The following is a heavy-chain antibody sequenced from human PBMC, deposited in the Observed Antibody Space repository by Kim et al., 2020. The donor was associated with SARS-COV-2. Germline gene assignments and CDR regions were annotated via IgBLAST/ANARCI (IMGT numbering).Heavy chain of an antibody. J-gene: IGHJ4*02. D-gene: IGHD3-22*01. CDR3: AGATGVITYYFDY. Sequence: ADPDTGRLHISRENCNNTLYLQMNSRRAEDTAVYYCAGATGVITYYFDYWGQGTLVTVSS. V-gene: IGHV3-33*01.